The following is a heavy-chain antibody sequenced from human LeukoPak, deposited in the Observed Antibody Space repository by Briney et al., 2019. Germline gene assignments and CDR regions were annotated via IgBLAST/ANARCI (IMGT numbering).Heavy chain of an antibody. V-gene: IGHV3-21*01. J-gene: IGHJ6*03. CDR1: GFTFSNHN. CDR2: ITSTSSYI. Sequence: GGSLRLSCAASGFTFSNHNMNWVRQAPGKGLEWVSSITSTSSYIYYADSVKGRFTISRDNAKNSLYLQMNSLGAEDTALYFCARDPYSGNYGNYYYYMDVWGKGTTVTISS. D-gene: IGHD1-26*01. CDR3: ARDPYSGNYGNYYYYMDV.